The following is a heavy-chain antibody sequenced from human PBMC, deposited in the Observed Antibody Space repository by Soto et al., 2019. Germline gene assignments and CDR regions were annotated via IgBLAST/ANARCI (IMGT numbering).Heavy chain of an antibody. CDR1: GFTFTTRA. Sequence: EVQLLESGGGLVQPGGSLRLSCAASGFTFTTRAMSWVRQAPGKGLQWVSGISASGGTTYYADSVKGRLTISRDNSKNMLYLLMTSLRDDDTAVYYCTTGTQNFDYWGLGTRVTVSS. CDR3: TTGTQNFDY. CDR2: ISASGGTT. D-gene: IGHD3-10*01. V-gene: IGHV3-23*01. J-gene: IGHJ4*02.